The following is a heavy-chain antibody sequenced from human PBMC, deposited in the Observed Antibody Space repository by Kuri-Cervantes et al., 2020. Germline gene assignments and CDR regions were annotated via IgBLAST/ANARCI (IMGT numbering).Heavy chain of an antibody. CDR3: AKDLEVMPYYYYMEV. CDR2: ISASGGST. J-gene: IGHJ6*03. Sequence: GGSLRLSCAATGLTFSNSAMSWVRQAPGKGLEWVSDISASGGSTHYLDSVKGRFTISRDNSKNTLYLQMNSLRVEDTAVYYCAKDLEVMPYYYYMEVWGKGTTVTVSS. D-gene: IGHD2-2*01. CDR1: GLTFSNSA. V-gene: IGHV3-23*01.